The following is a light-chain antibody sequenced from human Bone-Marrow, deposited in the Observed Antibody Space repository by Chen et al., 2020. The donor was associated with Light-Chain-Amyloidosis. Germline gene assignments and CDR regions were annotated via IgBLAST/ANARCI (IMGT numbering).Light chain of an antibody. CDR1: QSLRHCNGYNY. CDR2: LGS. Sequence: IVLSKSPLARPVAPGERASISCRSSQSLRHCNGYNYLDWYLQKPGQSPQLRIYLGSNRAAGVPDRFSGSGSVTDFTLKISRVEAEDVGVYYCMQALQTPYTFGQGTKLEIK. CDR3: MQALQTPYT. J-gene: IGKJ2*01. V-gene: IGKV2-28*01.